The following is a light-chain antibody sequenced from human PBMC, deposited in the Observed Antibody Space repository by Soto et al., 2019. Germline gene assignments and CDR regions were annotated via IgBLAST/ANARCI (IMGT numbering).Light chain of an antibody. CDR2: DAS. J-gene: IGKJ4*01. Sequence: EIVMTQSPATLSVSPGERATLSCRASQSVRSSFLAWYQQKPGQAPRRLIYDASNRATGIPARFSGSGSGTDFTLTISSLEPEDFAVYYCQQRSNWPSLTFGGGAKVDIK. CDR1: QSVRSSF. V-gene: IGKV3-11*01. CDR3: QQRSNWPSLT.